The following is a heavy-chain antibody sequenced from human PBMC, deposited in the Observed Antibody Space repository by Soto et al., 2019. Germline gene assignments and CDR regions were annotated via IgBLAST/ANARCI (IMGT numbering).Heavy chain of an antibody. CDR3: ARGGRIRASGWFDY. J-gene: IGHJ4*02. D-gene: IGHD6-19*01. Sequence: EVQLVESGGGLVQPGGSLRLSCAASRFTFSPYWMSWVRQAPGKGLEWVANIQQDGSEQYYVDSEKGRFTISRDNAKNSLYLQMNSLRAEDTAVYYCARGGRIRASGWFDYWGQGTLVTVSS. V-gene: IGHV3-7*03. CDR1: RFTFSPYW. CDR2: IQQDGSEQ.